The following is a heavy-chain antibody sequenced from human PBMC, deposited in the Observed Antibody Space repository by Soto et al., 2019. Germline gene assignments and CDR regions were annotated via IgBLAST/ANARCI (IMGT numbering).Heavy chain of an antibody. Sequence: GASVKVSCKGSGYTFTSYGISWVRQAPGQGLEWMGWINAGNGNTKYSQKFQGRVTITRDTSASTAYMELSSLRSEDTAVYYCARDERDIVVVPAAISFDYWGQGTLVTVSS. D-gene: IGHD2-2*01. CDR1: GYTFTSYG. CDR3: ARDERDIVVVPAAISFDY. J-gene: IGHJ4*02. V-gene: IGHV1-3*01. CDR2: INAGNGNT.